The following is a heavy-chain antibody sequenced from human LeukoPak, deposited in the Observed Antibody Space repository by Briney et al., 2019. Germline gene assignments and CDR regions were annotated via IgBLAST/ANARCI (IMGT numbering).Heavy chain of an antibody. Sequence: GGSLRLSCAASGFSFSSYAMRWVRQAPGKGLEWLSEISGGGEDTHYAGSVKGRFTISRDNSKNTLYLQMNSLRAEDTAVYYCTTSWPKVREGDQWGQGTLVTVS. CDR2: ISGGGEDT. CDR1: GFSFSSYA. J-gene: IGHJ1*01. D-gene: IGHD3-10*01. V-gene: IGHV3-23*01. CDR3: TTSWPKVREGDQ.